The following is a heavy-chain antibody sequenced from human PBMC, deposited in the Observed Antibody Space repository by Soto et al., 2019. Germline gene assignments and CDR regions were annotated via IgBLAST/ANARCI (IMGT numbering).Heavy chain of an antibody. CDR2: ISHDGAHK. J-gene: IGHJ6*02. CDR3: AKDRGSNYYYSAMDV. Sequence: QVQLVESGGGVVQPGRSLRLVCAASGFSFRSYGMHWVRQAPGKGLEWVAFISHDGAHKYYADSVKGRFTISRDNSKNTLYLEMNSLRAEDTAVHYCAKDRGSNYYYSAMDVWGQGTTVTVSS. V-gene: IGHV3-30*18. CDR1: GFSFRSYG. D-gene: IGHD5-12*01.